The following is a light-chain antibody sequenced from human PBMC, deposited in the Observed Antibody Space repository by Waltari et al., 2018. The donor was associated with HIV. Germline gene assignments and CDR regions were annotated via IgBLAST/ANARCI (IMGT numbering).Light chain of an antibody. CDR1: QSVRSSF. CDR2: GAS. J-gene: IGKJ1*01. Sequence: DIVLTQSPGTLSLSPGEIATLSCRASQSVRSSFLAWYQQKPGQAPRLLIYGASSRATGIPDRFSGSGSGTDFTLTISRVEPEDLAVYYCQQYRSSQWTFGQGTKVEIK. CDR3: QQYRSSQWT. V-gene: IGKV3-20*01.